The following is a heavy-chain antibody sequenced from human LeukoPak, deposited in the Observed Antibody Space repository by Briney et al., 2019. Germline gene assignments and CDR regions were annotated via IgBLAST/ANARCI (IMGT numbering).Heavy chain of an antibody. J-gene: IGHJ4*02. CDR2: INTDGSTT. CDR1: GLTFSSYW. CDR3: AKRTRDTAMVH. D-gene: IGHD5-18*01. V-gene: IGHV3-74*01. Sequence: GGSLRLSCAASGLTFSSYWMHWVRQAPGKGLVWVSRINTDGSTTNYADSVKGRFTISRDNAKDTLYLQMNSLRAEDTAVYYCAKRTRDTAMVHWGQGTLVTVSS.